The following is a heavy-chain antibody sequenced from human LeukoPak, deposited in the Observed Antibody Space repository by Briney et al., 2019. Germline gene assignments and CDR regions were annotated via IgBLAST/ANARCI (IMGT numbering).Heavy chain of an antibody. Sequence: GGPLRLSCAGSGFTFSGSGMGWVRQAPGKGLEWVSIISDNGGSSYYADSVKGRFTISRDNSKNTLYLQMNSLRAEDTAVYYCARSGGRYSGYDYFDYWGQGTLVTVSS. D-gene: IGHD5-12*01. CDR2: ISDNGGSS. V-gene: IGHV3-23*01. CDR1: GFTFSGSG. CDR3: ARSGGRYSGYDYFDY. J-gene: IGHJ4*02.